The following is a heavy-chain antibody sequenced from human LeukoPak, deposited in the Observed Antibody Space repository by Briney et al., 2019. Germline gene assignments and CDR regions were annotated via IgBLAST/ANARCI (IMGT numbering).Heavy chain of an antibody. D-gene: IGHD3-22*01. V-gene: IGHV3-33*01. Sequence: GRSLRLSCAASGFTFSDYGMHWVRQAPGKGLEWVAVIWYDGSNKYYADSVKGRFTVSRDNSRNTLYLQMNSLRAEDTAVYYCVRELPPVVQYYFDYWGPGTLVTVSS. CDR3: VRELPPVVQYYFDY. J-gene: IGHJ4*02. CDR2: IWYDGSNK. CDR1: GFTFSDYG.